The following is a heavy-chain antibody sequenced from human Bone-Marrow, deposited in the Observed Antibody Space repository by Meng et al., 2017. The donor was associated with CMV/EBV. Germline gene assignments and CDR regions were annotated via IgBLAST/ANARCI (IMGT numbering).Heavy chain of an antibody. V-gene: IGHV4-39*07. CDR1: GGSISSSSYY. Sequence: GSLRLSCIVSGGSISSSSYYWGWIRQPPGKGLEWIGSIYYSGSTYYNPSLKSRVTISVDTSKNQFSLKLSSVTAADTAVYYCARDKKQWLVASRYYGMDVWGQGTTVTVSS. D-gene: IGHD6-19*01. CDR3: ARDKKQWLVASRYYGMDV. CDR2: IYYSGST. J-gene: IGHJ6*02.